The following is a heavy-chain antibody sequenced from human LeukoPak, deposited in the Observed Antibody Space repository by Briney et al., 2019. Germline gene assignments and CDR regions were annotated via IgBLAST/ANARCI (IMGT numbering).Heavy chain of an antibody. Sequence: PSETLSLTCAVYGGSFSGYYWSWIRQPPGKGLEWIGEINHSGNTHSNPSLKSRVTLSVDTSKNQFSLTLRSVTAADTALYSCVRQIGAGAFDFWGQGTEVTVSS. V-gene: IGHV4-34*01. CDR3: VRQIGAGAFDF. CDR1: GGSFSGYY. D-gene: IGHD6-13*01. J-gene: IGHJ3*01. CDR2: INHSGNT.